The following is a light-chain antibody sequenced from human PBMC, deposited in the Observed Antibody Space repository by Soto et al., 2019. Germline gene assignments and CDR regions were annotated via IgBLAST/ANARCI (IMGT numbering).Light chain of an antibody. J-gene: IGKJ2*01. CDR2: GAS. CDR1: QSVSSSY. Sequence: EIVLTQSPGTLSLSPGERATLSCRASQSVSSSYLAWYQQKPDQAPRLLIYGASSRATGIPDRFSGSGSGTDFSLPISRLEPEDFAVYYCQQYGSSLYTFGQGNKLEIK. V-gene: IGKV3-20*01. CDR3: QQYGSSLYT.